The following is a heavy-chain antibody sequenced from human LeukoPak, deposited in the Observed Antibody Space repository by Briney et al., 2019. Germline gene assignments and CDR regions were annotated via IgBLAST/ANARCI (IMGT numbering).Heavy chain of an antibody. CDR1: GFTFSGSA. CDR2: IRSKANSYAT. Sequence: PGGSLRLSCAASGFTFSGSAMHWVRQASGKGLEWVGRIRSKANSYATAYAASVKGRFTISRDDSKNTAYLQMNSLKTEDTAVYYCATHNGYRVMDVWGKGTTVTVSS. V-gene: IGHV3-73*01. D-gene: IGHD6-13*01. CDR3: ATHNGYRVMDV. J-gene: IGHJ6*03.